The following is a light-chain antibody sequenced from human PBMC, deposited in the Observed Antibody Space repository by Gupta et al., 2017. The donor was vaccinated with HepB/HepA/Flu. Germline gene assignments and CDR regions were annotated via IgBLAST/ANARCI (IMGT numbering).Light chain of an antibody. CDR2: EAS. CDR1: QIVSSY. Sequence: TVLTHSPATLSLSPGERATLSCRASQIVSSYLAWYQQQPRQPTRLLIYEASNRATGIPARVSGRGAGKVSTPTSSRLEHEDFAVYYRQQCSNWTLTFGQGTKVEIK. J-gene: IGKJ1*01. V-gene: IGKV3-11*01. CDR3: QQCSNWTLT.